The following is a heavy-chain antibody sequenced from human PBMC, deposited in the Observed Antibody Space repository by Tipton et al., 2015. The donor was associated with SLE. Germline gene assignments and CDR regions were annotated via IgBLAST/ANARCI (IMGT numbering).Heavy chain of an antibody. V-gene: IGHV1-2*06. Sequence: QSGAEVKKPGASVKVSCKASGYTFTSYYMHWVRQAPGQGLEWVGRINPNSGGTNYAQKFQGRVTMTRDTSISTAYMELSRLRSDNAAVYYCARDRLTMVRGVVHIWFGPWGQGTRVTVSS. D-gene: IGHD3-10*01. CDR1: GYTFTSYY. J-gene: IGHJ5*02. CDR3: ARDRLTMVRGVVHIWFGP. CDR2: INPNSGGT.